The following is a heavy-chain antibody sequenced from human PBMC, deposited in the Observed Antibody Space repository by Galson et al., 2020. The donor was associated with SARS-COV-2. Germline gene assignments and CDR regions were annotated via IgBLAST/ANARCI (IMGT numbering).Heavy chain of an antibody. CDR2: ITSSSTYI. D-gene: IGHD2-15*01. Sequence: GGSLRLACAASGFTFRTYTMNWVRQAPGKGLEWVSSITSSSTYIYYADSVKGRFTISRDNAKNSLYLQMNSLRAEDTAVYYCATVGPDAFDIWGQGTMVTVSS. J-gene: IGHJ3*02. CDR1: GFTFRTYT. CDR3: ATVGPDAFDI. V-gene: IGHV3-21*01.